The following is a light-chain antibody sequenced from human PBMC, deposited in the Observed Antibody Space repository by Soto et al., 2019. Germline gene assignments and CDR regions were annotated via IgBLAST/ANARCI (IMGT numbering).Light chain of an antibody. J-gene: IGLJ2*01. V-gene: IGLV2-8*01. CDR3: SSYAGSNTVV. CDR2: GVT. CDR1: SSDVGGYNY. Sequence: QSVLTQPPSASGSPGQSVTISCTGTSSDVGGYNYVSWYQQHPGKVPKLMIYGVTKRPSGVPDRFSGSKSGNTASLTVSGLQAEDEADYYCSSYAGSNTVVFGGGTKRPVL.